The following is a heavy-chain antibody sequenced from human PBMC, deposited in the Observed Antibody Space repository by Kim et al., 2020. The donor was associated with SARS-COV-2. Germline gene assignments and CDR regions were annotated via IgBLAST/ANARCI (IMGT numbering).Heavy chain of an antibody. Sequence: GGSLRLSCAASGFTFSSYGMHWVRQAPGKGLEWVAVISYDGSNKYYADSVKGRFTISRDNSKNTLYLQMNSLRAEDTAVYYCARGLYSSSWSNYYYYYYGMDVWGQGTTVTVSS. CDR3: ARGLYSSSWSNYYYYYYGMDV. CDR1: GFTFSSYG. J-gene: IGHJ6*02. V-gene: IGHV3-33*05. CDR2: ISYDGSNK. D-gene: IGHD6-13*01.